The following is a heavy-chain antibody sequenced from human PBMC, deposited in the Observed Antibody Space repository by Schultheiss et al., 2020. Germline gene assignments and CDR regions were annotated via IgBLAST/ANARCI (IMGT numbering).Heavy chain of an antibody. Sequence: SETLSLTCTVSGGSVSSGSYYWSWIRQPPGKGLEWIGSIYYSGSTYYNPSLKSRVTISVDTSKNQFSLKLSSVTAADTAVYYCGTQITKAVVGTEDAFDIWGNGTMV. V-gene: IGHV4-39*07. CDR1: GGSVSSGSYY. CDR2: IYYSGST. J-gene: IGHJ3*02. D-gene: IGHD6-19*01. CDR3: GTQITKAVVGTEDAFDI.